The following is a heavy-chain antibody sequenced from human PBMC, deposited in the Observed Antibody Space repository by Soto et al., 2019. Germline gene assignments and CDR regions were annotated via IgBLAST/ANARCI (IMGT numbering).Heavy chain of an antibody. V-gene: IGHV3-9*01. Sequence: EVQLVDSGGGLVQSGKSLRLSCAASGLTFDDYAMHWVRQAPGKDLEWVSGSSWNSGSIGYADSVKSRFTISRDNAKNSLYRQMNSRRAGDTALYYLASGRGYDILTGYYPYFDYWGQGTLVTVSS. CDR2: SSWNSGSI. D-gene: IGHD3-9*01. J-gene: IGHJ4*02. CDR1: GLTFDDYA. CDR3: ASGRGYDILTGYYPYFDY.